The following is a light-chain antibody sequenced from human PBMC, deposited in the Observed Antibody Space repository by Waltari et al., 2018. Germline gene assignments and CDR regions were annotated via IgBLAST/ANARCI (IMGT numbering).Light chain of an antibody. J-gene: IGKJ1*01. CDR1: RSLWRSDDGNNY. V-gene: IGKV2-40*01. CDR3: MQRSEFPWT. CDR2: TLS. Sequence: DIVMTQSPIYLPVTPGETASISCRSSRSLWRSDDGNNYQDLYLHKPGQAPQLLIQTLSYRASGVPDRFSGSGSGTDFTLKISRVEAEDVGVYYCMQRSEFPWTFGQGTKVEIK.